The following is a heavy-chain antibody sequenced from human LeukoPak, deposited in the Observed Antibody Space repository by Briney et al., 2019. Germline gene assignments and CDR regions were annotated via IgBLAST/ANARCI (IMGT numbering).Heavy chain of an antibody. CDR2: ISAYNCNT. V-gene: IGHV1-18*01. Sequence: SVKVSCKASGYTFTSYGIRWVRQAHGQGREWMGWISAYNCNTNYGQKLEGRVTMTTDTSTSTAYMELTSLRSDDTAVYYCARDTRSGWLTWGQGTLVTVSS. CDR3: ARDTRSGWLT. CDR1: GYTFTSYG. D-gene: IGHD6-19*01. J-gene: IGHJ5*02.